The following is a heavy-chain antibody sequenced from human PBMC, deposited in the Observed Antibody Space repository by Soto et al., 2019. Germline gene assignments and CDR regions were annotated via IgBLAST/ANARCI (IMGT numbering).Heavy chain of an antibody. CDR2: IYYSGST. J-gene: IGHJ4*02. Sequence: QLQLQESGPGLVKPSETLSLTCTVSGRSISSSSYYWGWIRQPPGKGLEWIGSIYYSGSTYYTPALKSRVTISVDKYTNQFSLKLSSVTAADTAVYYCARSMTTVVTLAYWGQGTLVTVSS. D-gene: IGHD4-17*01. V-gene: IGHV4-39*01. CDR1: GRSISSSSYY. CDR3: ARSMTTVVTLAY.